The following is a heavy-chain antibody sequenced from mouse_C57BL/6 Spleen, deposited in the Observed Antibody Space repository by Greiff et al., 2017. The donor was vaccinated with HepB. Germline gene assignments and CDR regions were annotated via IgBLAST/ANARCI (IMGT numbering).Heavy chain of an antibody. CDR3: ARMSDGYYNWYFDV. CDR1: GYTFTSYW. D-gene: IGHD2-3*01. Sequence: QVQLQQPGAELVMPGASVKLSCKASGYTFTSYWMHWVKRRPGQGLEWIGEIDPSDSYTNYNQKFKGKSTLTVDKSSSTAYMQLSSLTSEDSAVYYCARMSDGYYNWYFDVWGTGTTVTVSS. J-gene: IGHJ1*03. CDR2: IDPSDSYT. V-gene: IGHV1-69*01.